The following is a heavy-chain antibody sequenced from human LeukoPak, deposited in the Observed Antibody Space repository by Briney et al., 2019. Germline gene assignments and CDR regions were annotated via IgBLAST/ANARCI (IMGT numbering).Heavy chain of an antibody. CDR3: ARGRRLYSSGWYSSY. J-gene: IGHJ4*02. V-gene: IGHV4-4*02. CDR1: GGSISSSNW. Sequence: SETLSLTCAVSGGSISSSNWWSWVRQPPGKGLEWIGEIYHSGSTNYNPSLKSRVTISVDKSKNQFSLKLSSVTAADTAVYYCARGRRLYSSGWYSSYWGQGTLVTVSS. CDR2: IYHSGST. D-gene: IGHD6-19*01.